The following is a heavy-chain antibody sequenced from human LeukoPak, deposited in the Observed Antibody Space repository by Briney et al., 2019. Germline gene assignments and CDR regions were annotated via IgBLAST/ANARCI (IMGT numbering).Heavy chain of an antibody. CDR2: IYYSGST. Sequence: PSETLSLTCTVPGGSISSSSYYWGWIRQPPGKGLEWIGYIYYSGSTNYNPSLKSRVTISVDTSKNQFSLKLSSVTAADTAVYYCARENGGAAAFDYWGQGTLVTVSS. D-gene: IGHD6-13*01. J-gene: IGHJ4*02. V-gene: IGHV4-61*01. CDR1: GGSISSSSYY. CDR3: ARENGGAAAFDY.